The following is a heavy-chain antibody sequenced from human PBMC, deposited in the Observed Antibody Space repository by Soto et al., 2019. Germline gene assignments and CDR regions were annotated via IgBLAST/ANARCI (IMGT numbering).Heavy chain of an antibody. CDR2: IYHTGNT. CDR1: GGSVNTGDNY. J-gene: IGHJ6*02. CDR3: AREPLDGMDV. V-gene: IGHV4-30-4*01. Sequence: HVQLHQSGPRLVKPSQTLSLECSVIGGSVNTGDNYWSWVRQSPGRGLEWIGYIYHTGNTFYNPAFKNRVTMSVDASKNQFSLTLTSVTAADTAVYCCAREPLDGMDVWGQGTNVTVSS.